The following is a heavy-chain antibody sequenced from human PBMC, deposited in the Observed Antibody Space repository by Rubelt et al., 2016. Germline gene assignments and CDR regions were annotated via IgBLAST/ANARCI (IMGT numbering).Heavy chain of an antibody. Sequence: GRSLRLSCTTSGFTFVDYAMSWFRQAPGKGLEWVGFIRGKTYGGTTEYAAAVKGRFSISRDDSKSIAYLQMNSLKTEDTAVYYCSRPQAYSGSYNNYWGQGTLVTVSS. D-gene: IGHD1-26*01. CDR2: IRGKTYGGTT. V-gene: IGHV3-49*03. CDR3: SRPQAYSGSYNNY. CDR1: GFTFVDYA. J-gene: IGHJ4*02.